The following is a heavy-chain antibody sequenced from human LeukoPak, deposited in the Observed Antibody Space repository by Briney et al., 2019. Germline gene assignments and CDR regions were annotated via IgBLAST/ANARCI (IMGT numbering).Heavy chain of an antibody. V-gene: IGHV3-21*01. J-gene: IGHJ6*02. CDR3: ARDSRPNTTVVRNYYYYGMDV. CDR2: ISSSSSYI. CDR1: GFTVSSNY. Sequence: GRSLRLSCAASGFTVSSNYMSWVRQAPGKGLEWVSSISSSSSYIYYADSVKGRFTISRDNAKNSLYLQMNSLRAEDTAVYYCARDSRPNTTVVRNYYYYGMDVWGQGTTVTVSS. D-gene: IGHD4-23*01.